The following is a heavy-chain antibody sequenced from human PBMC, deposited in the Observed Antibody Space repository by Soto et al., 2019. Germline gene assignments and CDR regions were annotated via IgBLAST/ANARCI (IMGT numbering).Heavy chain of an antibody. CDR1: GGFISGYY. CDR3: ARHYGSGSYPLDY. Sequence: PSETLSLTCTVSGGFISGYYWGWIRQPPGRGLEYIGYIYSSGSSNYNPSLKSRVTMSVDTSKNQFSLKLNSVTDADTAVYYCARHYGSGSYPLDYWGRGTLVPVSS. CDR2: IYSSGSS. J-gene: IGHJ4*02. D-gene: IGHD3-10*01. V-gene: IGHV4-59*08.